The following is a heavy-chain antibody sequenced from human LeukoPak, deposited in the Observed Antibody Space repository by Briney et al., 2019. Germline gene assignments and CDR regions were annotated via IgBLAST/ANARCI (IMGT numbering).Heavy chain of an antibody. Sequence: GGSLRLSCAASGFTFSSYAMHWVRQAPGKGLEWVAVISYDGSNKYYADSVKGRFTISRDNSKNTLYLQMNSLRAEDTAVYYCAKDRGNYSPVRFDPWGQGTLVTVSS. CDR2: ISYDGSNK. D-gene: IGHD3-16*01. CDR1: GFTFSSYA. CDR3: AKDRGNYSPVRFDP. V-gene: IGHV3-30-3*01. J-gene: IGHJ5*02.